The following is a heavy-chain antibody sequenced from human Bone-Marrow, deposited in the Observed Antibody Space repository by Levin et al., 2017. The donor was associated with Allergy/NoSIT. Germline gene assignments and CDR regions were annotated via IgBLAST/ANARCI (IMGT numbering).Heavy chain of an antibody. CDR3: ASLSYYYGAGTHADGDY. CDR1: GASITSGDHY. V-gene: IGHV4-30-4*08. D-gene: IGHD3-10*01. J-gene: IGHJ4*02. CDR2: IYYSGST. Sequence: SETLSLTCSVSGASITSGDHYWSWIRQAPGKGLEWIGYIYYSGSTYYNPSLMTRITISLDPSKNHFSLKLRSVTVADTAVYYCASLSYYYGAGTHADGDYWGQGALVIVSS.